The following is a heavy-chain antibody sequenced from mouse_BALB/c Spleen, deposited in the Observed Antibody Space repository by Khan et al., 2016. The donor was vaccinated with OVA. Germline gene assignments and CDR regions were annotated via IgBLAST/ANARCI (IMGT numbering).Heavy chain of an antibody. Sequence: EVQLQESGPDLVKPSQSLSLTCTVTGYSITSGYAWHWIRQFPGNKLEWMAYIYFSGSINYNPSLNSRISVTRDTSKNQFFLQLNSVTSEDTATYYCTRDGNYMDYWGQGTSVTVSS. V-gene: IGHV3-1*02. CDR1: GYSITSGYA. CDR3: TRDGNYMDY. CDR2: IYFSGSI. D-gene: IGHD2-1*01. J-gene: IGHJ4*01.